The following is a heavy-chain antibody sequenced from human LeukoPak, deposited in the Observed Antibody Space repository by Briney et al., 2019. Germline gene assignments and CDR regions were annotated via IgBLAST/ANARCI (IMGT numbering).Heavy chain of an antibody. D-gene: IGHD6-13*01. V-gene: IGHV4-61*01. J-gene: IGHJ4*02. CDR2: IYSSGST. CDR1: GDSISNGIYF. Sequence: PSETLSLTCTVSGDSISNGIYFWGWIRQPPGKGLEWIGFIYSSGSTNYNPSLKSRVTISVDTSKNQFSLKLRCVTDADTAVYHCARGGSSSWRIGYYFDFWGQGALVTVSS. CDR3: ARGGSSSWRIGYYFDF.